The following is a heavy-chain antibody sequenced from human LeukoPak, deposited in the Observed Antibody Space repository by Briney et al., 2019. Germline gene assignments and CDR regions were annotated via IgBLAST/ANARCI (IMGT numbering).Heavy chain of an antibody. CDR1: GGSISSSNW. D-gene: IGHD3-16*02. CDR2: IYHSGST. Sequence: SGTLSLTCAVSGGSISSSNWWSWVRQPPGKGLEWIGEIYHSGSTNYNPSLKSRVTISVDKSKNQFSLKLSSVTAADTAVYYCARDMGLSYDYVWGSYRPGNAFDIWGQGTMVTVSS. V-gene: IGHV4-4*02. J-gene: IGHJ3*02. CDR3: ARDMGLSYDYVWGSYRPGNAFDI.